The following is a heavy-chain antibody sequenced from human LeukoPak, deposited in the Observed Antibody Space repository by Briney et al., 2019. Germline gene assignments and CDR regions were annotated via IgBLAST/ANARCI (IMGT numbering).Heavy chain of an antibody. J-gene: IGHJ6*02. CDR2: ISAGSENS. CDR3: ARTIAQYSNTWLYYYYGLDV. V-gene: IGHV3-23*01. Sequence: GGSLRLSCTASGFTFGGYAMGWVRKAPGKGLEGVSSISAGSENSYYAASVKGRFTISRDNSKSTLYLQMNSLRADDTAVYYCARTIAQYSNTWLYYYYGLDVWGQGTTVTVSS. D-gene: IGHD1-7*01. CDR1: GFTFGGYA.